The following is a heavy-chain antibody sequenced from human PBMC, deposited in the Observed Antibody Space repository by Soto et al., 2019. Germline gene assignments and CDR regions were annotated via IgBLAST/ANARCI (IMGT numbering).Heavy chain of an antibody. D-gene: IGHD4-17*01. CDR3: ARDRWGTVTTPFDY. CDR1: GFTFSSYA. V-gene: IGHV3-30-3*01. Sequence: QMQLVESGGGVVQPGRSLRLSCAASGFTFSSYAMHWVRQAPGKGLEWVAVISYDGSNKYYADSVKGRFTISRDNSKNTLYLQMNSLRAEDTAVYYCARDRWGTVTTPFDYWGQGTLVTVSS. CDR2: ISYDGSNK. J-gene: IGHJ4*02.